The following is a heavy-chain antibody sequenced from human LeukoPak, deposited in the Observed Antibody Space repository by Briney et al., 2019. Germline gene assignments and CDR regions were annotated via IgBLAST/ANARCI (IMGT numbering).Heavy chain of an antibody. CDR3: ARSELVRSWFDP. V-gene: IGHV3-30*04. CDR1: GFTFSSYA. CDR2: ISYDGSNK. Sequence: GGSLRLSCAASGFTFSSYAMHWVRQAPGKGLEWGAVISYDGSNKYYADSVKGRFTISRDNSKNTLYLQMNSLRAEDTAVYYCARSELVRSWFDPWGQGTLVTVSS. J-gene: IGHJ5*02. D-gene: IGHD6-13*01.